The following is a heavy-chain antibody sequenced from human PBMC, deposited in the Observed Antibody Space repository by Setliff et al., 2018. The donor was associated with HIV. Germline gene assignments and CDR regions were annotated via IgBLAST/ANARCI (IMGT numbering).Heavy chain of an antibody. CDR3: ARGHYFKDV. CDR2: ISDTGNIV. J-gene: IGHJ6*02. Sequence: PGGSLRLSCAGSGFTFSAYSMNWVRQTPGKGLEWVAYISDTGNIVYYADSVRGRFTISRDDARISLYLQMNSLRVEDTAVYHCARGHYFKDVWGQGTTVTVSS. V-gene: IGHV3-48*01. D-gene: IGHD3-22*01. CDR1: GFTFSAYS.